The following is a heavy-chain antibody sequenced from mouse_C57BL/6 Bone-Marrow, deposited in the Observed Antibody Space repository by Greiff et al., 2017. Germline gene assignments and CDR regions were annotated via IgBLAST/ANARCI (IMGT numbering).Heavy chain of an antibody. CDR2: IYPGDGDT. Sequence: QVQLQQSGPELVKPGASVKISCKASGYAFSSSWMNWVKQRPGKGLEWIGRIYPGDGDTNYNGKFKGKATLTADKSSSTAYMQLSSLTSEDSAVYFCARSTPEYFGYGMDYWGQGTSVTVSS. CDR3: ARSTPEYFGYGMDY. D-gene: IGHD5-1*01. V-gene: IGHV1-82*01. J-gene: IGHJ4*01. CDR1: GYAFSSSW.